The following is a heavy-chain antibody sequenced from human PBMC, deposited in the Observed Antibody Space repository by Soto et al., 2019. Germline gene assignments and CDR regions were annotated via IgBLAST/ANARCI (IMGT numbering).Heavy chain of an antibody. J-gene: IGHJ6*02. Sequence: ELQLLESGGGLVQPGGSLRLSCAASGFTFSNYALSLVRQAPGKGPEWVSTISATGDTTYYADSVKGRFTVSRDSSKTTLYLQMNTLRAEDTAIYYCVRDWSGSTCPCMDVWGQGTTVTVSS. CDR3: VRDWSGSTCPCMDV. CDR2: ISATGDTT. D-gene: IGHD3-3*01. V-gene: IGHV3-23*01. CDR1: GFTFSNYA.